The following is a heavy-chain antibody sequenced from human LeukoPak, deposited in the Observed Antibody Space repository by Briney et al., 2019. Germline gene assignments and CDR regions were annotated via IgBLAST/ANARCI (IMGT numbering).Heavy chain of an antibody. D-gene: IGHD4-17*01. Sequence: SETLSLTCDFSGDSLSGYYRSWLRQPPGKGLEWIAYRQSNGYTEYYPSLMSRVTISLDTSKRQLSLKLTSVTTADTAVYYCARGVYGAYFDFWGQGTLVTVSS. CDR2: RQSNGYT. CDR1: GDSLSGYY. CDR3: ARGVYGAYFDF. V-gene: IGHV4-59*01. J-gene: IGHJ4*02.